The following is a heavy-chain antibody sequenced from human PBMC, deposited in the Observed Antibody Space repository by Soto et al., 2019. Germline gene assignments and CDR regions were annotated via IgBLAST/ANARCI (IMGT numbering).Heavy chain of an antibody. J-gene: IGHJ4*02. CDR3: ARRSSRYCSGGSCTTFDY. CDR2: IIPILGIA. D-gene: IGHD2-15*01. Sequence: QVQLVQSGAEVTKPRSSVKVSCKASGGTFSSYTISWVRQAPGQGLEWMGRIIPILGIANYAQKFQGRVTITADKSTSTAYMELSSLRSEDTAVYYCARRSSRYCSGGSCTTFDYWGQGTLVTVSS. V-gene: IGHV1-69*02. CDR1: GGTFSSYT.